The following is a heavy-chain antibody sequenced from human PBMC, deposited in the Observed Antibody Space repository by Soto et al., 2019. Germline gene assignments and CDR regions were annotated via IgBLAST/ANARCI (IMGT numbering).Heavy chain of an antibody. J-gene: IGHJ4*02. V-gene: IGHV4-59*08. CDR1: GGSIGSYY. CDR2: IYYSGST. CDR3: ARGGWRQIDY. Sequence: QVQLQESGPGLVKPSETLSLICSVSGGSIGSYYWSWIRQPPGKGLEWIGYIYYSGSTNYNPSLKSRVTISVDTSKNQFSQKLSSVTAADTAVYYCARGGWRQIDYWGQGTLVTVSS. D-gene: IGHD3-3*01.